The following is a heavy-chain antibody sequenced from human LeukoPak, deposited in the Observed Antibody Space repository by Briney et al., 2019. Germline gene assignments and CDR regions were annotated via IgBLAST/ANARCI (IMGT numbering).Heavy chain of an antibody. D-gene: IGHD4-17*01. CDR2: ISGSGGST. CDR3: AKGARVTTRSWFDP. Sequence: GGSQRLSCAASGFTFRDYAMSWVRQAPGKGLEWVSVISGSGGSTYYADSVKGRFTISRDNSQNTLYLKMSSLRVDDTAIYYCAKGARVTTRSWFDPWGQGTLVTVSS. CDR1: GFTFRDYA. V-gene: IGHV3-23*01. J-gene: IGHJ5*02.